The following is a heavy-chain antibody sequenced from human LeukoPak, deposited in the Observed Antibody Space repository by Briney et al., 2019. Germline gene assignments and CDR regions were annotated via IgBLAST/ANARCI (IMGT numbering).Heavy chain of an antibody. CDR1: VGTFTSYY. V-gene: IGHV1-46*01. CDR3: AREGGIAARPMDY. J-gene: IGHJ4*02. CDR2: ITPSGGST. Sequence: ASVKVSCMASVGTFTSYYIHSVRQAPEQGVWWMGIITPSGGSTSYAQEFQGRVTMTRDTTTSTVYMELSSLRSEDTAVYYCAREGGIAARPMDYWGQGTLVTVSS. D-gene: IGHD6-6*01.